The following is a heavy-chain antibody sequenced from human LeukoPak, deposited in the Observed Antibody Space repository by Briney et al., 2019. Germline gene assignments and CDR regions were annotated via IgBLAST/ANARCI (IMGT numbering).Heavy chain of an antibody. CDR2: ISSSSSYI. D-gene: IGHD1-26*01. CDR1: GFTFSSYS. CDR3: AREEGSGSYYGKFDY. V-gene: IGHV3-21*01. J-gene: IGHJ4*02. Sequence: GGSLRLSCAASGFTFSSYSMNWVRQAPGKGLEWVSSISSSSSYIYYADPVKGRFTISRDNAKNSLYLQMNSLRAEDTAVYYCAREEGSGSYYGKFDYWGQGTLVTVSS.